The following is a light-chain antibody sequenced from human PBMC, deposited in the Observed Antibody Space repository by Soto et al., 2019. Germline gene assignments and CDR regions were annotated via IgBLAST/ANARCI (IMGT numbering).Light chain of an antibody. V-gene: IGKV1-39*01. J-gene: IGKJ4*01. CDR1: QTINSH. CDR2: GAS. CDR3: QQSYSFPLT. Sequence: DIQMTQSPSSLSASVGDRVTITCRASQTINSHLNWYQQKPGKAPNLLIYGASSLQSGVPPRFSGSRSGTDFTLTISSLQPEDVATYYCQQSYSFPLTFGGGTKVEIK.